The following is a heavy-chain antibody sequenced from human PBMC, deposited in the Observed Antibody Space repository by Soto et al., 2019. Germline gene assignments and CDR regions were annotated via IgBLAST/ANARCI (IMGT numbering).Heavy chain of an antibody. Sequence: GGSLRLSCAVSGFTFSSYGMHWVRQAPGKGLEWVAVISDDGGNKYYADSVKGRFTISRDNSKNTLNLQMNSLRVEDTPVYYSATNGSLFETIEHWGQGTLVTVSS. J-gene: IGHJ1*01. CDR1: GFTFSSYG. V-gene: IGHV3-30*03. CDR2: ISDDGGNK. CDR3: ATNGSLFETIEH. D-gene: IGHD3-10*01.